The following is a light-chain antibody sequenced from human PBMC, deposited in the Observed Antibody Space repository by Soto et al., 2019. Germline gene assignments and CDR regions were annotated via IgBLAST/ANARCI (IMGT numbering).Light chain of an antibody. V-gene: IGKV1-39*01. CDR1: QSISSY. CDR2: DAS. CDR3: QQSYRRLT. Sequence: DIQMTQSPASLSSSVGDGATITWRASQSISSYVSWYQQKPGQAPKLLIYDASRAQSGAPSSFSGSRSGTDFPPIISRVQPEDFATYYRQQSYRRLTFGGGTKGDIK. J-gene: IGKJ4*01.